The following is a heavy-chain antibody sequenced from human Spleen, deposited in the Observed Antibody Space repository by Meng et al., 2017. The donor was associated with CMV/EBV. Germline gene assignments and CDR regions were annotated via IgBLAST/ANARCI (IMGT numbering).Heavy chain of an antibody. J-gene: IGHJ6*02. CDR3: ARDDSGGYSQGHYYVMDV. CDR2: ISSTSFYI. Sequence: GGSLRLSCAVCGGSFSGYYWSWIRQPPGKGLEWVSSISSTSFYIYYADSVKGRFTISRDNAKNSLYLQMNSLRAEDTAVYYCARDDSGGYSQGHYYVMDVWGQGTTVTVSS. CDR1: GGSFSGYY. D-gene: IGHD1-26*01. V-gene: IGHV3-21*06.